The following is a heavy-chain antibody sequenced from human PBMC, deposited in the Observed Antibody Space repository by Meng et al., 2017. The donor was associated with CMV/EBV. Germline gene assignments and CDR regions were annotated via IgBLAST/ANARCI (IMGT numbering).Heavy chain of an antibody. CDR1: GGSISMYY. CDR3: ARGPEVDYGDYVGLDY. Sequence: QVHLQESGPGLLKPSDTLSLTCTVSGGSISMYYWSWIRQPAGKGLEWIGRIYTSGSTNSNPSLKSRVTMSVDTSKNQFSLKLSSVTAADTAVYYCARGPEVDYGDYVGLDYWGQGTLVTVSS. J-gene: IGHJ4*02. D-gene: IGHD4-17*01. CDR2: IYTSGST. V-gene: IGHV4-4*07.